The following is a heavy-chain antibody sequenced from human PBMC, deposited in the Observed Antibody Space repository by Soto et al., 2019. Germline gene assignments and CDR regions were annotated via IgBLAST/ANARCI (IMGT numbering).Heavy chain of an antibody. CDR1: GGTFSSYP. CDR2: IIPIFGTA. Sequence: SVKVSCKASGGTFSSYPISWVRQAPGQGLEWMGGIIPIFGTANYAQKFQGRVTITADESTSTAYMELSSLRSEDTAVYYCARGYSYGPPTDYWSQGTLVTVSS. V-gene: IGHV1-69*13. CDR3: ARGYSYGPPTDY. D-gene: IGHD5-18*01. J-gene: IGHJ4*02.